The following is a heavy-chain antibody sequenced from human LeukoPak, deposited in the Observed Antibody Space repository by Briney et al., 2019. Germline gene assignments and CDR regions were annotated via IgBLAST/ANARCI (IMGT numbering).Heavy chain of an antibody. CDR3: ARAYDSSGYYQYYFDY. CDR2: IYYSGST. D-gene: IGHD3-22*01. Sequence: PSQTLSLTCTVSGGSISSGGYSWSWIRQHPGKGLEWIGYIYYSGSTYYNPSLKSRVTISVDTSKNQFSLKLSSVTAADTAVYYCARAYDSSGYYQYYFDYWGQGTLVTVSS. J-gene: IGHJ4*02. V-gene: IGHV4-31*03. CDR1: GGSISSGGYS.